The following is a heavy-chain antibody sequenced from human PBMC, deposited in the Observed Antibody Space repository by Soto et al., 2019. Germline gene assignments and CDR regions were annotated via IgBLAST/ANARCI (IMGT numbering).Heavy chain of an antibody. CDR1: GFTFSNYG. CDR3: AKPSQPYGAPYYFDY. V-gene: IGHV3-30*18. CDR2: ISYDGSTI. J-gene: IGHJ4*02. Sequence: PGGSLRLSCAASGFTFSNYGMHWVRQAPGKGLEWVAIISYDGSTIYYADSVKGRFTISRDNSKNTLYLQLNTLRTEDTAVYYCAKPSQPYGAPYYFDYWGQGTLVTVSS. D-gene: IGHD4-17*01.